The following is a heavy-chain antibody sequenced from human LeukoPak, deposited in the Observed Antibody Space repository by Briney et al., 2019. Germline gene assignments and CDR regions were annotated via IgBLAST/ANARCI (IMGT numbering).Heavy chain of an antibody. V-gene: IGHV3-23*01. CDR1: GFTFSNYA. D-gene: IGHD1-7*01. CDR2: IGGNDGKT. Sequence: GGSLRLSCEASGFTFSNYAMSWVRQAPGKGLEWVSSIGGNDGKTYYRDSVKGRFTISRDNSKNTLYLQVNSLRAEDTAVYHCAKVIRNYDMAFDYWGQGTLVTVSS. J-gene: IGHJ4*02. CDR3: AKVIRNYDMAFDY.